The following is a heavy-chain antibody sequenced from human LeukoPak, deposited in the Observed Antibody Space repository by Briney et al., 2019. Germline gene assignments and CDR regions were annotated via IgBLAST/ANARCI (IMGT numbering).Heavy chain of an antibody. CDR2: IYYSGST. V-gene: IGHV4-59*11. Sequence: PSETLSLTCTVSGGSISSHYWSWIRQPPGKGLEWIGYIYYSGSTNYNPSLKSRVTISVDTSKNQFSLKLSSVTAADTAVYYCASTGPVAVAFQHWGQGTLVTVCS. CDR1: GGSISSHY. CDR3: ASTGPVAVAFQH. D-gene: IGHD6-19*01. J-gene: IGHJ1*01.